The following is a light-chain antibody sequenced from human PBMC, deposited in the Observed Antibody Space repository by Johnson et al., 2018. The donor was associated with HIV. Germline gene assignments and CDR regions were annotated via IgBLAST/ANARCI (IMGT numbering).Light chain of an antibody. CDR1: SSNIGNSY. V-gene: IGLV1-51*01. CDR2: DNN. Sequence: QSVLTQPPSVSAAPGQKVTISCSGSSSNIGNSYVSWYQQLPGTAPKLLIYDNNKRPSEIPDRFSGSKSGTSATLDITGLQTGDEADYYCGTWDSSLGAWVFGTGTNVTVL. CDR3: GTWDSSLGAWV. J-gene: IGLJ1*01.